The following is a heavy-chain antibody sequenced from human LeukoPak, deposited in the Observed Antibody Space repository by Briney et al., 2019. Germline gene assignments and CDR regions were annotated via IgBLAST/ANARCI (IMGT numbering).Heavy chain of an antibody. V-gene: IGHV4-39*01. Sequence: PSQTPSLTCTVSGGSISSSSAYWGWIRRPPGKGLEWIGSIYYSKNTYYNPSLKSRVTISADTSKNQFSLKLSSVTAADTAVYYCARSNGDYPFDYWGQGTLVTVSS. J-gene: IGHJ4*02. CDR3: ARSNGDYPFDY. D-gene: IGHD4-17*01. CDR2: IYYSKNT. CDR1: GGSISSSSAY.